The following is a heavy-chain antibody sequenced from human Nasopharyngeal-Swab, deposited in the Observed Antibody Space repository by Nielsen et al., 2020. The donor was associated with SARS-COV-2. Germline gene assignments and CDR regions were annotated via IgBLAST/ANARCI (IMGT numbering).Heavy chain of an antibody. J-gene: IGHJ4*02. D-gene: IGHD3-22*01. V-gene: IGHV4-34*01. CDR1: GASFIGCD. CDR2: TNHSGST. Sequence: SETLSLTCAVYGASFIGCDWSWIRLSPAKGMEWFGETNHSGSTKHNPSLKSRVTLSLETSKNQFSLKQSSVTAADTAVYYCGRRETSFTMIVVVMTGGISYFDYWSQGILVTVSS. CDR3: GRRETSFTMIVVVMTGGISYFDY.